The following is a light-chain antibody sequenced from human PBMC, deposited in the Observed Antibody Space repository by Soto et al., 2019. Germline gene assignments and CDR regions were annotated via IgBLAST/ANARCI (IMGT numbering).Light chain of an antibody. CDR1: SSNIGSNT. Sequence: QSVLTQPPSASGTPGQRVTISCSGSSSNIGSNTVNWYQHLPRAAPKLLNQSNNQRPSGVPDRFSGSQSGTSASLAISGLQSEDEADYNCAVWDDSPKGYVFGTGPRSPS. J-gene: IGLJ1*01. V-gene: IGLV1-44*01. CDR3: AVWDDSPKGYV. CDR2: SNN.